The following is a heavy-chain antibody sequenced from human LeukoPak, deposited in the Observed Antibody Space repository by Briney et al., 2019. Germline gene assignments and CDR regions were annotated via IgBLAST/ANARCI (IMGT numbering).Heavy chain of an antibody. CDR2: ISSSSIYI. J-gene: IGHJ4*02. Sequence: GGSLRLSCAASGFTFSRNSMNWVRQAPGKGLEWVSSISSSSIYIYYADSVKGRFTISRDYAKNSLYLEMNSLRAEDTAVYYCAREGPDFDYWGQGTLVTVSS. CDR1: GFTFSRNS. V-gene: IGHV3-21*01. CDR3: AREGPDFDY.